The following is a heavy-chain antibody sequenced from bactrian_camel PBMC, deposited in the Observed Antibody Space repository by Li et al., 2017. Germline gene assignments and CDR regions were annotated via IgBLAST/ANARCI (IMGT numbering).Heavy chain of an antibody. CDR3: ATADRWVCTAPSNDGRDFDK. D-gene: IGHD5*01. CDR2: IDSTDRI. CDR1: AWIGSRVC. J-gene: IGHJ4*01. V-gene: IGHV3S53*01. Sequence: HVQLVESGGGSVQAGGSLRLTCAASAWIGSRVCMGWFRQAPGKEREVVATIDSTDRIMYADSVKGRFTISEDDVEHIAYLQVNSLKPEDTGMYYCATADRWVCTAPSNDGRDFDKWGQGTQVTVS.